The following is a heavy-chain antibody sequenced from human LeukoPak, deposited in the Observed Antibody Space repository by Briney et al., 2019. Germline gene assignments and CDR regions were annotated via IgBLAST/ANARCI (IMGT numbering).Heavy chain of an antibody. J-gene: IGHJ4*02. CDR3: AKDSQSHAWSQFDY. D-gene: IGHD2-15*01. V-gene: IGHV3-23*01. CDR2: ISDSGDNT. CDR1: GFTFSSYA. Sequence: GGSLRLSCAASGFTFSSYAMSWVRQAPGKGLEWVSTISDSGDNTYYADSVKGRFTISRDNPKNTLYLQMNSLRVEDTAVYYCAKDSQSHAWSQFDYWGQGTLVTVSP.